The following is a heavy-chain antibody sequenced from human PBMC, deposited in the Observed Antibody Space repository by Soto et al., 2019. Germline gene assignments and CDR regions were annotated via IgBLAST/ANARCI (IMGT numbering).Heavy chain of an antibody. J-gene: IGHJ6*02. CDR2: IDPSDSYT. CDR1: GYSFTSYC. Sequence: GESLKISCKGSGYSFTSYCISWVRQMPGKGLEWMGRIDPSDSYTNYSPSFQGHVTISADKSISTAYLQWSSLKASDTAMYYCARQCSAGSCYLSGMDVWGQGTTVTVSS. V-gene: IGHV5-10-1*01. D-gene: IGHD2-15*01. CDR3: ARQCSAGSCYLSGMDV.